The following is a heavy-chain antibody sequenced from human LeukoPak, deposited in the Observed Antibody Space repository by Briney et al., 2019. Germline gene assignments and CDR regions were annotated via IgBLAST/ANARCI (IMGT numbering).Heavy chain of an antibody. CDR3: ARDQTGALDY. J-gene: IGHJ4*02. CDR1: GDSVSNNSAV. CDR2: TYYRSKWYN. Sequence: SQTLSLTCAISGDSVSNNSAVWNWIRQSPSRGLEWLGRTYYRSKWYNDYGASVKSRITVNPDTSKNQFSLQLNSVTPEDTAVYYCARDQTGALDYWGQGTLVTVSS. D-gene: IGHD1-26*01. V-gene: IGHV6-1*01.